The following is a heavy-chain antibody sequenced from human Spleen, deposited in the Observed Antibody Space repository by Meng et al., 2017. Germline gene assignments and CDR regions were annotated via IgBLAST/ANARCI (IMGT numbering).Heavy chain of an antibody. CDR2: VYSSGNT. J-gene: IGHJ4*02. V-gene: IGHV4-39*07. Sequence: SETLSLTCTVSGCSISSSSYYWGWIRQPPGKGREWIGSVYSSGNTYYNPALKSRVTISVDTSISTAYMELSRLRSDDTAVYYCARLHSIAVAGYDYWGQGTLVTVSS. CDR1: GCSISSSSYY. D-gene: IGHD6-19*01. CDR3: ARLHSIAVAGYDY.